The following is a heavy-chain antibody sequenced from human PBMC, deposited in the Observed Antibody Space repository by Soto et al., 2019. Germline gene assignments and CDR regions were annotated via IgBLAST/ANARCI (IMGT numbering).Heavy chain of an antibody. V-gene: IGHV3-23*01. CDR3: ASYVRGPAFYLDS. J-gene: IGHJ4*02. Sequence: QPGGSLRLSCAASGFTFTAYAMSWVRQAPGKGLEWVSVISKNGDEEYYADSVTGRFTISRDSSNNLLYLRMSSLRVEDTAVYYCASYVRGPAFYLDSWGQGTLVTVSS. CDR2: ISKNGDEE. CDR1: GFTFTAYA. D-gene: IGHD3-10*02.